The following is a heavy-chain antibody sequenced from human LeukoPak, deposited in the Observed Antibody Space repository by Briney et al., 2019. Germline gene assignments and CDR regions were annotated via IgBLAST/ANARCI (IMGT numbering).Heavy chain of an antibody. Sequence: GGSLRLSCAASGFTFRSYAMSWVRQAPGKGLEWVSAISGSGDITYYADSVKGRFAMSRDNFKNTLYLQMNSLRAEDTAVYYCAKVSRFAVVPAAMLDYWGQGIQVTVSS. CDR2: ISGSGDIT. CDR3: AKVSRFAVVPAAMLDY. CDR1: GFTFRSYA. D-gene: IGHD2-2*01. J-gene: IGHJ4*02. V-gene: IGHV3-23*01.